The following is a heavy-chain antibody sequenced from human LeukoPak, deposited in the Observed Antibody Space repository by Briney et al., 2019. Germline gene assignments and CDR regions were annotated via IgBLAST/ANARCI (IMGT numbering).Heavy chain of an antibody. CDR2: ISYDGSNK. CDR3: AKDRGGYSLKYYYGMDV. CDR1: GFTFSSYS. D-gene: IGHD5-18*01. Sequence: GGSLRLSCAASGFTFSSYSMNWVRQAPGKGLEWVAVISYDGSNKYYADSVKGRFTISRDNSKNTLYLQMNSLRAEDTAVYYCAKDRGGYSLKYYYGMDVWGQGTTVTVSS. J-gene: IGHJ6*02. V-gene: IGHV3-30*18.